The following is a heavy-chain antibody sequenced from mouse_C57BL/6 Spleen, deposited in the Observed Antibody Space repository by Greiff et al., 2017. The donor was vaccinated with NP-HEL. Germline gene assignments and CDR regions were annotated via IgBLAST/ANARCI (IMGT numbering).Heavy chain of an antibody. CDR1: GYTFTSYW. D-gene: IGHD2-5*01. CDR3: AIEDSNVNYYAMDY. V-gene: IGHV1-52*01. CDR2: IDPSDSET. Sequence: QVQLQQPGAELVRPGSSVKLSCKASGYTFTSYWMHWVKQRPIQGLEWIGNIDPSDSETHYNQKFKGKATLTVDKSSSTAYMQLSSLTSEDSAVYYCAIEDSNVNYYAMDYGGQGTSVTVSS. J-gene: IGHJ4*01.